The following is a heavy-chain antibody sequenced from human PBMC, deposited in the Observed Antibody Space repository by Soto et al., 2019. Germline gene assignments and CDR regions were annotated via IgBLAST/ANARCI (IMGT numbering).Heavy chain of an antibody. CDR3: AKDFQATEGQAKVAYYYGMDV. J-gene: IGHJ6*02. D-gene: IGHD2-15*01. CDR1: GFTFSSYA. V-gene: IGHV3-23*01. Sequence: GGSLRLSCAASGFTFSSYAMSWVRQAPGKGLEWVSAISGSGGSTYYADSVKGRFTISRDNSKNTLYLQMNSLRAEDTAVYYCAKDFQATEGQAKVAYYYGMDVWGQGTTVTVSS. CDR2: ISGSGGST.